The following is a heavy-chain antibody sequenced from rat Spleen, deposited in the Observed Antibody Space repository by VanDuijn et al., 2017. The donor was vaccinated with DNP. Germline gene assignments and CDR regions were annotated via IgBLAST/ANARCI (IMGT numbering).Heavy chain of an antibody. J-gene: IGHJ4*01. CDR2: VNSAGTT. V-gene: IGHV3-3*01. CDR3: ARWPGYNPPYAMDA. Sequence: EVQLQESGPGLVEPSQSLSLTCSVTGYSITSCCRWNWIRKFPGNKLEWMGSVNSAGTTNYNPSLKSRISITRDTSKKQLFLQVNSVTTEDTATYYCARWPGYNPPYAMDAWGQGTSVTVSS. D-gene: IGHD1-4*01. CDR1: GYSITSCCR.